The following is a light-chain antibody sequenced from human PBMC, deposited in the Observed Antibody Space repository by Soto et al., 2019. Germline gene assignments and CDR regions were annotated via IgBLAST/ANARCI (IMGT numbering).Light chain of an antibody. Sequence: QSALTQPPSASGSPGQSVTISCTGTSSDIGGYNYVSWYQQHPGKAPKLVIYEVYKRPSGVPNRFSGSKSGNTASLTVSGLQAEDEADYYCSSKTSSRTPFVFGTGTKLTVL. CDR2: EVY. CDR3: SSKTSSRTPFV. J-gene: IGLJ1*01. V-gene: IGLV2-8*01. CDR1: SSDIGGYNY.